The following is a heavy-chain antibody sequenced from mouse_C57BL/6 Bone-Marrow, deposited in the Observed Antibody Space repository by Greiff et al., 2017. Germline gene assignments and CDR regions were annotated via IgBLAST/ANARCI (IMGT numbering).Heavy chain of an antibody. J-gene: IGHJ3*01. Sequence: EVQLQQSGPELVKPGASVKISCKASGYTFTDYYMNWVKQSHGKSLEWIGDINPNNGGTSYNQKFKGKATLTVDKSSSPAYMELRSLTSEGSAVYYCARQGFYYYGAWVAYWGQGTLVTGSA. CDR3: ARQGFYYYGAWVAY. V-gene: IGHV1-26*01. CDR1: GYTFTDYY. CDR2: INPNNGGT. D-gene: IGHD1-1*01.